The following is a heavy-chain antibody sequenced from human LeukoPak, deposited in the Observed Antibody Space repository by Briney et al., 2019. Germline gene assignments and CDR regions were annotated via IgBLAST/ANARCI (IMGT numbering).Heavy chain of an antibody. CDR2: ISAYNGNT. Sequence: ASVKVSCXASGYTFTSYGISWVRQAPGQGLEWMVWISAYNGNTNYAQKLQGRVTMTTDTSTSTAYMELRSLRSDDTAVYYCAGAGTTQDPYYFDYWGQGTLVTVSS. V-gene: IGHV1-18*01. CDR3: AGAGTTQDPYYFDY. J-gene: IGHJ4*02. D-gene: IGHD1-1*01. CDR1: GYTFTSYG.